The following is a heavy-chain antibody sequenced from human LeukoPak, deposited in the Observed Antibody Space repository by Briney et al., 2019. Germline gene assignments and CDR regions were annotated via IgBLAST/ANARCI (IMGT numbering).Heavy chain of an antibody. CDR2: ISYDGSNK. CDR3: ARASYCSSTSCYLGGAFDI. D-gene: IGHD2-2*01. V-gene: IGHV3-30*19. J-gene: IGHJ3*02. Sequence: GGSLRLSCAASGFTFSSYGLHWVRQAPGKGLEWVAVISYDGSNKYYADSVKGRFTISRDNSKNTLYLQMNSLRAEDTAVYYCARASYCSSTSCYLGGAFDIWGQGTMVTVSS. CDR1: GFTFSSYG.